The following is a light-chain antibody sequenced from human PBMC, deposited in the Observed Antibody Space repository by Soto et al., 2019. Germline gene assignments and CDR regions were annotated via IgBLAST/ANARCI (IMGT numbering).Light chain of an antibody. CDR3: QQYGSAPAWT. Sequence: DIVLTQSPGTLSLFPGERATLSCRASQSISSSYLAWYQQKPGQAPRLLIHGASNRATGIPDRFSGAGSGTYFTLTISRLEPEDFAVYYCQQYGSAPAWTFGQGTKVEIK. V-gene: IGKV3-20*01. CDR1: QSISSSY. J-gene: IGKJ1*01. CDR2: GAS.